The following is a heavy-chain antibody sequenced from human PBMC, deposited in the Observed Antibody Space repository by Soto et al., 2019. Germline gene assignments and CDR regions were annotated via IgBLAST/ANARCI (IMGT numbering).Heavy chain of an antibody. CDR1: GYTFTSYY. V-gene: IGHV1-46*01. J-gene: IGHJ6*04. CDR2: INPSGGST. CDR3: ARDIVAVSIVVVVAAPRDYYYGMDV. Sequence: ASVKVSCKASGYTFTSYYMHWVRQAPGQGLEWKGIINPSGGSTSYAQKFQGRVTMTRDTSTSTVYMELSSLRSEDTALYYCARDIVAVSIVVVVAAPRDYYYGMDVWGKGTTVTVSS. D-gene: IGHD2-15*01.